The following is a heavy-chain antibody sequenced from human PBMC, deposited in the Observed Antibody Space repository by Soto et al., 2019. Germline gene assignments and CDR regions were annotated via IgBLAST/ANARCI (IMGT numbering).Heavy chain of an antibody. CDR3: ARRGYCSSTSCYGFDV. J-gene: IGHJ3*01. CDR2: IIGYKGNT. CDR1: GYTFMSYA. V-gene: IGHV1-18*01. Sequence: QVQLVQSGAEVKKPGASVKVSCKASGYTFMSYAFSWVRQAPGLGLEWMGWIIGYKGNTDYAQKLQGRVTQTTDTSTSTADMELRSLRSYYTAVYCCARRGYCSSTSCYGFDVWGQGTMVTVSS. D-gene: IGHD2-2*01.